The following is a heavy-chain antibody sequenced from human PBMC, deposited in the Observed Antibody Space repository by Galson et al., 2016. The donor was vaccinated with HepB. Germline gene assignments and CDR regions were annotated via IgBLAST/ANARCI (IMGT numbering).Heavy chain of an antibody. CDR2: IRFDGSKK. D-gene: IGHD4-17*01. CDR1: GFTLSRHG. J-gene: IGHJ2*01. Sequence: SLRLSCAASGFTLSRHGMHWVRQAPGKGLEWVAVIRFDGSKKYYADSVQGRFIISRDNSKNTVYLQMNNLRAEDTAVYFCAGYFDYGDYGESWFFELWGRGTLVTVSS. V-gene: IGHV3-33*01. CDR3: AGYFDYGDYGESWFFEL.